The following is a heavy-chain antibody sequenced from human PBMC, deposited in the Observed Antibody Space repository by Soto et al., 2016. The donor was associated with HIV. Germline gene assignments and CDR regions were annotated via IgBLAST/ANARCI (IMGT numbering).Heavy chain of an antibody. CDR3: ARDVKLVDDYVWGISPDYYHYMDV. V-gene: IGHV1-2*02. J-gene: IGHJ6*03. CDR2: INPNSGGT. D-gene: IGHD3-16*01. Sequence: QVQLVQSGAEVKKPGASVKVSCKASGYTFSGYYMHWVRQAPGQGLEWMGWINPNSGGTNYAQKLQGRVTMTTDTSTSTAYMELRSLRSDDTAVYYCARDVKLVDDYVWGISPDYYHYMDVWGKGTTVTVSS. CDR1: GYTFSGYY.